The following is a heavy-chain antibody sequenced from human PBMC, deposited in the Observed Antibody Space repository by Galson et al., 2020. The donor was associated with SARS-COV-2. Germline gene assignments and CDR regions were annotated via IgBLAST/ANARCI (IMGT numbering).Heavy chain of an antibody. D-gene: IGHD4-4*01. J-gene: IGHJ4*02. CDR2: ISYDGSNK. V-gene: IGHV3-30*04. Sequence: VGSLRLSCAASGFTFSSYAMHWVRQAPGKGLEWVAVISYDGSNKYYADSVKGRFTISRDNSKNTLYLQMNSLRAEDTAVYYCARNDYSNYLTYWGQGTLVTVSS. CDR3: ARNDYSNYLTY. CDR1: GFTFSSYA.